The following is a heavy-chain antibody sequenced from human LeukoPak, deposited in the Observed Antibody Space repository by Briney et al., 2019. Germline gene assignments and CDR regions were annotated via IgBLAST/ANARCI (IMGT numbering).Heavy chain of an antibody. CDR3: ARDRLPYCSGGSCSLGY. J-gene: IGHJ4*02. Sequence: ASVKVSCKASGYTFTSYGISWVRQAPGQGLEWMGWISAYNGNTNYAQKLQGRVTMTTDTSTSTAYMELRSLRSDDTAVYYCARDRLPYCSGGSCSLGYWGQRTLVTVSS. V-gene: IGHV1-18*01. CDR1: GYTFTSYG. D-gene: IGHD2-15*01. CDR2: ISAYNGNT.